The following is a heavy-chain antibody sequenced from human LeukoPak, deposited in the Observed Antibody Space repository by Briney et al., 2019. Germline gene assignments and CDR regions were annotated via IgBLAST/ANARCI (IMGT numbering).Heavy chain of an antibody. Sequence: PGGSLRLSCAASGFTFSSYAMHWVRQAPGKGLEWVAVISYDGSNKYYADSVKGRFTISRDNSKNTLYLQMNSLRAEDTAVYYCARVVYSYYFENWGQGTLVTVSS. CDR2: ISYDGSNK. CDR1: GFTFSSYA. J-gene: IGHJ4*02. V-gene: IGHV3-30*04. CDR3: ARVVYSYYFEN. D-gene: IGHD2-15*01.